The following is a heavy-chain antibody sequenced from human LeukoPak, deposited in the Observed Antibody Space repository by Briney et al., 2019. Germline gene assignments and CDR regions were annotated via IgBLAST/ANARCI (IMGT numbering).Heavy chain of an antibody. Sequence: PGRSLRLSCAASGFTFSSYAMHWVRQAPGKGLEWVAVISYDGGNKYYADSVKGRFTISRDNSKNTLYLQMNSLRAEDTAVYYCARVRSYYGDYWSFDYWGQGTLVTVSS. J-gene: IGHJ4*02. CDR2: ISYDGGNK. CDR1: GFTFSSYA. D-gene: IGHD4-17*01. CDR3: ARVRSYYGDYWSFDY. V-gene: IGHV3-30-3*01.